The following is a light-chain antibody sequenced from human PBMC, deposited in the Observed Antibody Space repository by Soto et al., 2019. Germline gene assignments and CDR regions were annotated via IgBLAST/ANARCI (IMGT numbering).Light chain of an antibody. V-gene: IGKV3-20*01. CDR1: QRVRSRY. CDR2: GAS. CDR3: QEYGSSPLT. Sequence: EIVLTQSPVTLSLSPGKSATLACRASQRVRSRYLACYQQNPGRAPRRLIYGASRRATGIPDRFSGSVSGTNFTLTISRLETEDLAVYYCQEYGSSPLTFGGGNTVEIK. J-gene: IGKJ4*01.